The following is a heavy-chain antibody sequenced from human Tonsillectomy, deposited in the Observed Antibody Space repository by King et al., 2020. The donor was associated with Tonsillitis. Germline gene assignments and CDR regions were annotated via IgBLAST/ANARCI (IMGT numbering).Heavy chain of an antibody. D-gene: IGHD3-10*01. CDR3: ARDSGMNYLAY. CDR1: GYTFTNYA. Sequence: VQLVQSGAEVKKPGASVKVSCKASGYTFTNYAIHWVRQATGQRLEWMGWNSAGSGNTKYSQKFQDRVTINRDTSASTAYMELNNLRSEDTAVYYCARDSGMNYLAYWGQGTLVTVSS. V-gene: IGHV1-3*01. J-gene: IGHJ4*02. CDR2: NSAGSGNT.